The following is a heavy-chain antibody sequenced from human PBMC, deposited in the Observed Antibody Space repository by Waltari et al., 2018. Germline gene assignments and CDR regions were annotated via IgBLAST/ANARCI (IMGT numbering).Heavy chain of an antibody. CDR2: IQQNGSEK. V-gene: IGHV3-7*01. J-gene: IGHJ5*02. D-gene: IGHD2-21*02. CDR3: ARDLVATPP. Sequence: EVQLVESGGDLVQPGGSLRLSCAASGFSFSRSWMTWVRQTPGEGVEWVGKIQQNGSEKWYADSVKGRFTISRDNAMNLVYLQMNSLRVEDTAVYYCARDLVATPPWGQGTLVTVSS. CDR1: GFSFSRSW.